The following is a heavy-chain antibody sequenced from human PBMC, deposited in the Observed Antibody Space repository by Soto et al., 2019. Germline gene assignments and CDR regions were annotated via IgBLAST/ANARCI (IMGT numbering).Heavy chain of an antibody. CDR1: GFAFSNAW. CDR2: IKSKGHGGTT. D-gene: IGHD2-15*01. V-gene: IGHV3-15*07. Sequence: GGSLRLSCAASGFAFSNAWINWVRQAPGKGLEWVGRIKSKGHGGTTDFAAPVRGRFAISRDDSSNMVYMQMNSFNPDDTAVFFCPTAPHPPAAVVRLDYWGHGPLVTVPS. CDR3: PTAPHPPAAVVRLDY. J-gene: IGHJ4*01.